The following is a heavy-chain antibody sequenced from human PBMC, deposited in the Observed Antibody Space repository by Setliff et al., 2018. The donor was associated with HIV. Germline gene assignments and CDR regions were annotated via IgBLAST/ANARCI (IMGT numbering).Heavy chain of an antibody. Sequence: ASVKVSCKASGYTFSTYAISWVRQAPGQGLEWMGWISTYNGNTRYAQKVQGRVTMTTDTSTSTAYMELRSLRSDDMAVYYCARAPSGVVIGPDYWGQGTLVTVSS. J-gene: IGHJ4*02. V-gene: IGHV1-18*03. CDR1: GYTFSTYA. CDR2: ISTYNGNT. CDR3: ARAPSGVVIGPDY. D-gene: IGHD3-3*01.